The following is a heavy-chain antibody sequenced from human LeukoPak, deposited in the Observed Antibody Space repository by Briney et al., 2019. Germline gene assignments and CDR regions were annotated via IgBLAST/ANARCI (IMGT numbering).Heavy chain of an antibody. CDR3: ARAPAFGTVDY. CDR1: GFTFSSHW. CDR2: IKPDGSEK. J-gene: IGHJ4*02. Sequence: GGSLRLSCAASGFTFSSHWMSWVRQAPGKGLEWVANIKPDGSEKYPVDSVKGRFTVTRDNARNTPYLQMSRLRDDDSAVYYCARAPAFGTVDYWGQGTLVTVSS. D-gene: IGHD3-16*01. V-gene: IGHV3-7*01.